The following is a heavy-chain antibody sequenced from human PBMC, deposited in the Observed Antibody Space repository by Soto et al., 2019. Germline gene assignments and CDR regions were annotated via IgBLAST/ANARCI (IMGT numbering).Heavy chain of an antibody. CDR2: ISAYNGNT. CDR3: ARAGVYYDFWSGYYKNYYGMDV. D-gene: IGHD3-3*01. Sequence: GASVKVSCKASGYTFTSYGISWLRQAPGQGLEWMGWISAYNGNTNYAQKLQGRVTMTTDTSTSTAYMELRSLRSDDTAVYYCARAGVYYDFWSGYYKNYYGMDVWGQGTTVTVSS. CDR1: GYTFTSYG. J-gene: IGHJ6*02. V-gene: IGHV1-18*04.